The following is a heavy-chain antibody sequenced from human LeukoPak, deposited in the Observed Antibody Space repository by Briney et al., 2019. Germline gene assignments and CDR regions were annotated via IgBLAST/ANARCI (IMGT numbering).Heavy chain of an antibody. J-gene: IGHJ5*02. CDR1: GGSIRNSSFY. CDR3: ARGVLTWFDP. D-gene: IGHD3-9*01. Sequence: SETLSLTCAVSGGSIRNSSFYWGWIRQPPGKGLEWIGYIYHSGSTYYNPSLKSRVTISVDRSKNQFSLKLSSVTAADTAVYYCARGVLTWFDPWGQGTLVTVSS. CDR2: IYHSGST. V-gene: IGHV4-39*07.